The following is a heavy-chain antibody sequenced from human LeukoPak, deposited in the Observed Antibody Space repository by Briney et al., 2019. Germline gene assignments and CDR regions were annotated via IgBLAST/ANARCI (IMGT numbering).Heavy chain of an antibody. CDR3: ARGLDYDFWSGYSNPYYFDY. V-gene: IGHV3-21*01. J-gene: IGHJ4*02. CDR2: ISSSSSYI. CDR1: GFTFSSYS. Sequence: GGSLRLSCAASGFTFSSYSMNWVRQAPGKGLEWVSSISSSSSYIYYAGSVKGRFTISRDNAKNSLYLQMNSLRAEDTAVYYCARGLDYDFWSGYSNPYYFDYWGQGTLVTVSS. D-gene: IGHD3-3*01.